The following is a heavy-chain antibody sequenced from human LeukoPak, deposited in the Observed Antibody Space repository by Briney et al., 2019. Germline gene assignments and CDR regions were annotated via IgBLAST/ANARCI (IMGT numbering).Heavy chain of an antibody. Sequence: ASVKVSCKASGYTFTSYGISWVRRAPGQGLEWMGWISAYNGNTNYAQKLQGRVTMTTDTSTSTAYMELRSLRSDDTAVYYCARAVIAARPQYYYYYMDVWGKGTTVTVSS. CDR2: ISAYNGNT. D-gene: IGHD6-6*01. V-gene: IGHV1-18*01. CDR3: ARAVIAARPQYYYYYMDV. CDR1: GYTFTSYG. J-gene: IGHJ6*03.